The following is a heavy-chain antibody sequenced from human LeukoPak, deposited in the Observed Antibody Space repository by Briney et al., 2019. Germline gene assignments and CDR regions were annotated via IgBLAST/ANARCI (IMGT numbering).Heavy chain of an antibody. Sequence: ASVKVSFKATGFTFTGYYVHWVRQAPGQGLEWMGWINPNSGGTIYAQKFQGRVIMTRDTSISTAYMELTTLRSDDTAVYYCASSSGAPYNWFDPWGQGTLLTVSS. CDR3: ASSSGAPYNWFDP. CDR1: GFTFTGYY. CDR2: INPNSGGT. D-gene: IGHD3-22*01. V-gene: IGHV1-2*02. J-gene: IGHJ5*02.